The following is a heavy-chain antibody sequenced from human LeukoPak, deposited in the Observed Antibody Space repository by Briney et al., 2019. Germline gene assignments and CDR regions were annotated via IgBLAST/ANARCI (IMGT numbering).Heavy chain of an antibody. CDR2: ISAYNGNT. D-gene: IGHD2-2*01. V-gene: IGHV1-18*01. CDR3: ARSSGYCSSTSCPFDY. Sequence: GASVKVSCKASGYTFTSYGISWVRQAPGQGLEWMGWISAYNGNTNYAQKLQGRVTMTTDTSTSTAYMELRSLRSDDTAVYYCARSSGYCSSTSCPFDYWGQGTLVTVSS. J-gene: IGHJ4*02. CDR1: GYTFTSYG.